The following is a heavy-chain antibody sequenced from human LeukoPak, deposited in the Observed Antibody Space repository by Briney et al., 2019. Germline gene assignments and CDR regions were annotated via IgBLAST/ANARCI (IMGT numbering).Heavy chain of an antibody. V-gene: IGHV5-51*01. CDR1: GYSFTSYW. J-gene: IGHJ3*02. CDR2: IYPGDSDT. D-gene: IGHD2-2*01. CDR3: ARALGYCSSTSCSRSAFDI. Sequence: GESLKISCKGSGYSFTSYWIGWVRQMPGKGLEWMGIIYPGDSDTRYSPSFQGQVTTSADKSVSTAYLQWSSLKVSDTAMYYCARALGYCSSTSCSRSAFDIWGQGTMVTVSS.